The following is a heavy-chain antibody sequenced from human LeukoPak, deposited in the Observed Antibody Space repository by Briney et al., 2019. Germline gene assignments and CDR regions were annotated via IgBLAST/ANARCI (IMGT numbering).Heavy chain of an antibody. V-gene: IGHV4-34*01. Sequence: SETLSLTCAVCGGSFSGYYWSWIRQPPGKGLEWIGEINHSGSTNYNPSLKSRVTISVDTSKNQFSLKLSSVTAADTAVYYCARTGTQYYYDSSGVNYYYYYMDVWGKGTTVTVSS. CDR2: INHSGST. CDR1: GGSFSGYY. D-gene: IGHD3-22*01. CDR3: ARTGTQYYYDSSGVNYYYYYMDV. J-gene: IGHJ6*03.